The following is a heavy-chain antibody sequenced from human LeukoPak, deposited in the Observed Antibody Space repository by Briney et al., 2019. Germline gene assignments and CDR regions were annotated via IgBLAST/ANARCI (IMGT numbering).Heavy chain of an antibody. Sequence: GGSLRLSCVGSGFTFSSYSMSWVRQAPGKGLEWVSYISISTSSIDYADSVKGRFTISRDNSKNTLYLQMNSLRAEDTAVYYCAKDLSGGSYYDILTGIDYWGQGTLVTVSS. V-gene: IGHV3-48*01. D-gene: IGHD3-9*01. CDR1: GFTFSSYS. J-gene: IGHJ4*02. CDR2: ISISTSSI. CDR3: AKDLSGGSYYDILTGIDY.